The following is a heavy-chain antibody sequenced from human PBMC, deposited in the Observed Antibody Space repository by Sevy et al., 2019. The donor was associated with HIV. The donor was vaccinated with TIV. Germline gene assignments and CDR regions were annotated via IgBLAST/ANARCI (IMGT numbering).Heavy chain of an antibody. V-gene: IGHV3-30*04. Sequence: GGCLRLSCAASGFTFSSYAMHWVRQAPGKGLEWVAVISYDGSNKYYADAVKGRFTISSDNSKKTLYLQMNRLRAEDTAVYYCARAGVQFLEWLSGGMDVWGQGPTVTVSS. J-gene: IGHJ6*02. CDR1: GFTFSSYA. D-gene: IGHD3-3*01. CDR2: ISYDGSNK. CDR3: ARAGVQFLEWLSGGMDV.